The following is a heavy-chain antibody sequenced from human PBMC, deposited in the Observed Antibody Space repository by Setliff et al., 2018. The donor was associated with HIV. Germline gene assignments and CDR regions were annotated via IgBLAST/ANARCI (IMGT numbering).Heavy chain of an antibody. CDR1: GYTFTCYD. D-gene: IGHD3-22*01. V-gene: IGHV1-18*01. CDR3: AREIGDYYDSSGYYPPTDYYYGMDV. J-gene: IGHJ6*02. CDR2: ISAYNGNT. Sequence: ASVKVSCKASGYTFTCYDISWVRQAPGQGLEWMGWISAYNGNTNYAQKLQGRVTMTTDTSTSTAYMELRSLRSDDTAVYYCAREIGDYYDSSGYYPPTDYYYGMDVWGQGTAVTVSS.